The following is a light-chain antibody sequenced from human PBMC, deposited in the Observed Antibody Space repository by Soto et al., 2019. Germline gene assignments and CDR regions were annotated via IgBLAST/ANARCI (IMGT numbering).Light chain of an antibody. V-gene: IGKV3-20*01. CDR2: GAS. CDR3: QQYSSSPRT. Sequence: NVLTQSPGTLSLSPVEGATLSCMASQSISSNYLAWYHQKPDQAPRLLIFGASSRATDIPDRFRGSGSGRDFLLNISRLEPEDSGMYYCQQYSSSPRTFGQGTKVDIK. CDR1: QSISSNY. J-gene: IGKJ1*01.